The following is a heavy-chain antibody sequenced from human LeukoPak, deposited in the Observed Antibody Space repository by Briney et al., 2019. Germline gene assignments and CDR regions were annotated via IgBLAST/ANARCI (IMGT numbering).Heavy chain of an antibody. CDR3: ARFDYSGNYYSRLVYYYHMDV. J-gene: IGHJ6*03. D-gene: IGHD3-10*01. CDR1: GYTFTSYG. CDR2: ISAYNGNT. V-gene: IGHV1-18*01. Sequence: ASVKVSCKASGYTFTSYGISWVRQAPGQGLEWMGWISAYNGNTNYAQKLQGRVTMTTETSTNTAYMELRSLISDDTAVYYCARFDYSGNYYSRLVYYYHMDVWGKGTTVTVSS.